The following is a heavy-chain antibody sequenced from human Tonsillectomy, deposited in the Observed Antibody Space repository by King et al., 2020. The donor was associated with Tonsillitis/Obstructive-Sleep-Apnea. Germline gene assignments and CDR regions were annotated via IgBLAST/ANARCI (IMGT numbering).Heavy chain of an antibody. CDR2: IDGSSNYI. CDR3: ARETPYVGVDAKNLDC. J-gene: IGHJ4*02. Sequence: VQLVESGGGLVKPGGSLRLSCAASGFTFSSSSMNWVRQAPGKGMEWVSSIDGSSNYIYYADSVKRRFTISRDNAKNSLYLQMNSLRAEDTAVYYCARETPYVGVDAKNLDCWGQGTLVTVSS. V-gene: IGHV3-21*01. CDR1: GFTFSSSS. D-gene: IGHD3-10*02.